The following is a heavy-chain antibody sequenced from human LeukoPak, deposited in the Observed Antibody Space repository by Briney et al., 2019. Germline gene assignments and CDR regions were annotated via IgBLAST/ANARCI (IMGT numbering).Heavy chain of an antibody. V-gene: IGHV3-11*06. CDR1: GFTFSDYY. J-gene: IGHJ3*02. CDR2: ISSSSSYI. CDR3: ARPSGDTAQAFDI. Sequence: PGGSLRLSCAASGFTFSDYYMSWIRQAPGKGLEWVSYISSSSSYIYYADSVKGRFTISRDNAKNSLYLQMNSLRAEDTAVYYCARPSGDTAQAFDIWGQGTMVTVSS. D-gene: IGHD5-18*01.